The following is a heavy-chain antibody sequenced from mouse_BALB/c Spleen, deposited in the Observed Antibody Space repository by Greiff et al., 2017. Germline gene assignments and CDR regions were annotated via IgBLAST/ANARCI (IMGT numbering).Heavy chain of an antibody. CDR3: ARQGDIDGNPRYFDV. CDR1: GFTFSSYY. Sequence: EVMLVESGGGLVKLGGSLKLSCAASGFTFSSYYMSWVRQTPEKRLELVAAINSNGGSTYYPDTVKGRFTISRDNAKNTLYLQMSSLKSEDTALYYCARQGDIDGNPRYFDVWGAGTTVTVSS. V-gene: IGHV5-6-2*01. D-gene: IGHD2-1*01. J-gene: IGHJ1*01. CDR2: INSNGGST.